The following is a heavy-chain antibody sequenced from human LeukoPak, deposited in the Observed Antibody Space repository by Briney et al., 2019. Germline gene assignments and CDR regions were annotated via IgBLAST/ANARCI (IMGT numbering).Heavy chain of an antibody. V-gene: IGHV3-7*01. J-gene: IGHJ4*02. CDR2: RKQDGSEK. Sequence: GGSLRLSCAASGFTLSNCWMSWVRQAPGKGRDWVANRKQDGSEKYYVDSVKGRFTISRDNAKNSLYLQMNGLRAEDTAVYYCARGLVVGPSAHSAIFDYWGQGTLVTVSS. CDR1: GFTLSNCW. CDR3: ARGLVVGPSAHSAIFDY. D-gene: IGHD2-2*01.